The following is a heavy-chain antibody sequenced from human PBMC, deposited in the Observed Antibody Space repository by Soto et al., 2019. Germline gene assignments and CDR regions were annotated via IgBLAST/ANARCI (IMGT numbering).Heavy chain of an antibody. V-gene: IGHV2-5*02. Sequence: SGPTLVNPTQTLTLTCTFSGFSLSTSGVGVGWIRQPPGKALEWLALIYWDDDKRYSPSLKSRLTITKDTSKNQVVLTMTNMDPVDTATYYGVLFTAERGVTIFGVVINWGQGTLVTVSS. CDR2: IYWDDDK. J-gene: IGHJ4*02. CDR1: GFSLSTSGVG. D-gene: IGHD3-3*01. CDR3: VLFTAERGVTIFGVVIN.